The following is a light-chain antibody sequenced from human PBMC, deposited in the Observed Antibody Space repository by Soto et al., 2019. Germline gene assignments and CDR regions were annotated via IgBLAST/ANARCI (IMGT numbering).Light chain of an antibody. CDR2: SAS. J-gene: IGKJ2*01. CDR1: QSVTNY. CDR3: QQRYDTRMYT. Sequence: DIQMTQSPSSLSASVGDRVPITCRASQSVTNYLNWYQQKPGKAPILLIYSASTLQSGVPSRFSGSGSGTDFTLTISTLQSEDFATYFCQQRYDTRMYTVGQGTKLEI. V-gene: IGKV1-39*01.